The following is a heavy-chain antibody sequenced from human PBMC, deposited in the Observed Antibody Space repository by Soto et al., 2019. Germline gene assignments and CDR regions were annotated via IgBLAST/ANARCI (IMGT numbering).Heavy chain of an antibody. D-gene: IGHD6-13*01. CDR3: ARGGRVAEAVH. CDR2: MNPNSGNP. CDR1: GYTFTSYD. V-gene: IGHV1-8*01. Sequence: QVQLVQSGAQVKKPGASVKASCKASGYTFTSYDINRVRQATGQGLEWMGWMNPNSGNPGYAQKFQGIVTITRNTSISTDYMELSSLSSEDTAVDYWARGGRVAEAVHWGQGTLVTVSS. J-gene: IGHJ4*02.